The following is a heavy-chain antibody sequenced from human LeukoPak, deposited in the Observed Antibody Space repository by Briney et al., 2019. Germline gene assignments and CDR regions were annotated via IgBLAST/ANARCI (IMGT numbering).Heavy chain of an antibody. CDR1: GYTFTSYG. CDR3: ARDQGFYYGSGSYFNWFDP. J-gene: IGHJ5*02. V-gene: IGHV1-18*04. Sequence: ASVKVSCKASGYTFTSYGISWVRQAPGQGLEWMGRISAYNGNTNYAQKLQGRVTMTTDTSTSTAYMELRSLRSDDTAVYYCARDQGFYYGSGSYFNWFDPWGQGTLVTVSS. D-gene: IGHD3-10*01. CDR2: ISAYNGNT.